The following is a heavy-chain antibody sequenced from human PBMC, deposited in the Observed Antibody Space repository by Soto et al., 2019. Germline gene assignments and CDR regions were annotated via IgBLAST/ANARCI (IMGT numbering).Heavy chain of an antibody. V-gene: IGHV4-39*01. CDR2: IYYSGST. Sequence: SETLSLTCTVFGGSISSTSSYWGWIRQPPGKGLEWIGSIYYSGSTYYNPSLKSRVTISVDTSKNQFSLKLSSVTAADTAVYYCARHEGGDIVDYWGQGTLVTVSS. CDR1: GGSISSTSSY. CDR3: ARHEGGDIVDY. J-gene: IGHJ4*02. D-gene: IGHD2-15*01.